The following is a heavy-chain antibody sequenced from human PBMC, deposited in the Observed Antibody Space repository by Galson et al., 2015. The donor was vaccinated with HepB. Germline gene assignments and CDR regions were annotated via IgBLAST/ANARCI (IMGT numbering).Heavy chain of an antibody. J-gene: IGHJ6*02. V-gene: IGHV3-13*01. CDR3: ARDDGYGMDV. Sequence: WVSAIGTAGDTYYPGSVKGRFTISRENAKNSLYLQMNSLRAGDTAVYYCARDDGYGMDVWGQGTTVTVSS. CDR2: IGTAGDT.